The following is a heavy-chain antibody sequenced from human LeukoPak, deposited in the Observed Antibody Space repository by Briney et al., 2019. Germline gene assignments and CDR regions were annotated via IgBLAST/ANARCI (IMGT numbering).Heavy chain of an antibody. V-gene: IGHV3-21*01. J-gene: IGHJ6*03. Sequence: GGSXRLSCAASGFTFSSYSMNWVRQAPGKGLEWVSSISSSSSYIYYADSVKGRFTISRDNAKNSLYLQMNSLRAEDTAVYYCARPRYDFWSGSMDYYYMDVWGKGTTVTVSS. CDR3: ARPRYDFWSGSMDYYYMDV. D-gene: IGHD3-3*01. CDR2: ISSSSSYI. CDR1: GFTFSSYS.